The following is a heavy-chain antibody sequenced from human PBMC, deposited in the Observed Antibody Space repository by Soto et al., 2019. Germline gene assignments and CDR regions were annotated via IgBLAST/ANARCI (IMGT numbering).Heavy chain of an antibody. J-gene: IGHJ6*02. V-gene: IGHV1-69*06. Sequence: QVQLVQSGAEVKKPGSSVKVSCKASGGTFSSYAISWVRQAPGQGLEWMGGIIPIFGTANYAQKFQGRVTLTADTSTSTAYMELSSLRSKVTPVYYCAIDAEYNWNPREGANGMDVCGQGTTVTVSS. CDR1: GGTFSSYA. CDR3: AIDAEYNWNPREGANGMDV. D-gene: IGHD1-20*01. CDR2: IIPIFGTA.